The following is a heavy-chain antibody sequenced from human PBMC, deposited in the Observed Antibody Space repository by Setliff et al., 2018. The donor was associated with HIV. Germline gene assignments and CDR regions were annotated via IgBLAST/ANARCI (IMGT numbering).Heavy chain of an antibody. CDR2: ITQDGSDK. CDR1: GFMSSDFW. D-gene: IGHD3-16*01. J-gene: IGHJ4*02. Sequence: GGSLRLSCATSGFMSSDFWMSWVRQGPGKGLEWVASITQDGSDKYYADAVKGRFTISRDNAKNSLYLQMNSLRAEDTAVYYCARHTTWGSLPLDYWGQGTLVTVSS. V-gene: IGHV3-7*05. CDR3: ARHTTWGSLPLDY.